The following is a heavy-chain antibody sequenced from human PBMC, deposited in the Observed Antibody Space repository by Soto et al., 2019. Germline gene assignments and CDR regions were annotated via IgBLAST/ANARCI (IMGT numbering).Heavy chain of an antibody. D-gene: IGHD4-17*01. V-gene: IGHV5-10-1*01. CDR3: ARDDYGDYALYYYYYGMDV. J-gene: IGHJ6*02. CDR1: GYSFTKYW. Sequence: PGESLKISCKGSGYSFTKYWISWVRQMPGKGLERMGRIDPSDSYTNYSPSFQGHVTISADKSISTSYLQWSSLRAEDTAVYYCARDDYGDYALYYYYYGMDVWGQGTTVTVSS. CDR2: IDPSDSYT.